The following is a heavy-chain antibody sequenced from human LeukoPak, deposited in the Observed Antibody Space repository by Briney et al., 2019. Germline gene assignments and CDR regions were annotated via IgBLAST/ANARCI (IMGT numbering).Heavy chain of an antibody. CDR3: ARACSGSYCGRGSLN. J-gene: IGHJ4*02. Sequence: GGSLRLSCAASGFTFSNAWMSWVRQAPGKGLEWVGRIKSKTDGGTTDYAAPVKGRFTISRDDSKNTLYLQMNSLRAEDTAVYYCARACSGSYCGRGSLNWGQGTLVTVSS. CDR2: IKSKTDGGTT. V-gene: IGHV3-15*01. D-gene: IGHD1-26*01. CDR1: GFTFSNAW.